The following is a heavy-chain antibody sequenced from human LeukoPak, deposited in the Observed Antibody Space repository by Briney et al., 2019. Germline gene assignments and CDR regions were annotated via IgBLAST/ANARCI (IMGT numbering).Heavy chain of an antibody. CDR2: ISGSGGGT. V-gene: IGHV3-23*01. CDR1: GFTFSSYA. CDR3: AKDQPASIAANYFDY. Sequence: PGGSLRLSCAASGFTFSSYAMSWVRQAPGKGLEWVSAISGSGGGTYYADSVKGRFTISRDNSKNTLYLQMNSLRAEDTAVYYCAKDQPASIAANYFDYWGQGTLVTVSS. D-gene: IGHD6-6*01. J-gene: IGHJ4*02.